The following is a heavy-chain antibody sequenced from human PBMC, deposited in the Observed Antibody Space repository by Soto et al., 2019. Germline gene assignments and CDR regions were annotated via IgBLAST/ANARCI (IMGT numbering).Heavy chain of an antibody. J-gene: IGHJ4*02. V-gene: IGHV3-23*01. D-gene: IGHD2-15*01. Sequence: GGSLRLSCAASGFTFSTYAMAWVRQAPGKGLEWVSGVSASGLNTDYADPVKGRFYISRDNSKNTLYLHMNSLRDEDTAVYYCARDHYCSAATCYLISSDYGGQGTLVTVSS. CDR1: GFTFSTYA. CDR2: VSASGLNT. CDR3: ARDHYCSAATCYLISSDY.